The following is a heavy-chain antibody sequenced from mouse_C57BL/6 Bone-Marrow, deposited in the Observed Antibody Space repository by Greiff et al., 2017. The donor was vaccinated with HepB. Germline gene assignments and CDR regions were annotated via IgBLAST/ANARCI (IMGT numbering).Heavy chain of an antibody. V-gene: IGHV3-6*01. D-gene: IGHD1-1*01. CDR2: ISYDGSN. J-gene: IGHJ1*03. CDR3: ARGSYVWYFDV. Sequence: DVQLQESGPGLVKPSQSLSLTCSVTGYSITSGYYWNWIRQFPGNKLEWMGYISYDGSNNYNPSLKNRISITRDTSKNQFFLKLNSVTTEDTATYYCARGSYVWYFDVWGTGTTVTVSS. CDR1: GYSITSGYY.